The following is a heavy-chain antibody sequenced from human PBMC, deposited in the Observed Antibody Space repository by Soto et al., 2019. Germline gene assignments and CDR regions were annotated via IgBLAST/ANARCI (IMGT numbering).Heavy chain of an antibody. CDR2: IYYSGST. CDR1: GGSISTYY. J-gene: IGHJ5*02. V-gene: IGHV4-59*01. Sequence: QVQLQESGPGLVKPSETLSLTCTVSGGSISTYYWSWIRQPPGKGLEWIGYIYYSGSTNFNPSLKSRVTISVDTSKNQFSLKLSSVTAADTAVYYCARAFGGLGSGTYYASWGQGTLVTVSS. D-gene: IGHD3-10*01. CDR3: ARAFGGLGSGTYYAS.